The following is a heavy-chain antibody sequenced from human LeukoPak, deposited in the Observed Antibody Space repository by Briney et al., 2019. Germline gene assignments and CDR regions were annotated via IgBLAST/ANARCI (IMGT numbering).Heavy chain of an antibody. D-gene: IGHD6-19*01. CDR2: IRFDGSNK. V-gene: IGHV3-30*02. CDR3: AKDSGSGWYYYFDY. J-gene: IGHJ4*02. CDR1: GFNFSSYG. Sequence: GGSLRLSCAASGFNFSSYGMHWVRQAPGKGLEWVAFIRFDGSNKYYGDSVKGRFTISRDKSKNTLYLQMDSLRAEDTALYYCAKDSGSGWYYYFDYWGQGTLVTVSS.